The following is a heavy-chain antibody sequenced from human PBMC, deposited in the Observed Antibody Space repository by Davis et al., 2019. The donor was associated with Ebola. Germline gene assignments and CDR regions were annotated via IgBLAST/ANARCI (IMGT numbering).Heavy chain of an antibody. CDR3: ARQRYSYGFGY. CDR2: IYYSGST. D-gene: IGHD5-18*01. V-gene: IGHV4-59*08. J-gene: IGHJ4*02. CDR1: GGSFSGYY. Sequence: MPGGSLRLSCAVYGGSFSGYYWSWIRQPPGKGLEWIGYIYYSGSTNYNPSLKSRVTISVDKSKNQFSLKLSSVTAADTAVYYCARQRYSYGFGYWGQGNLVTVSS.